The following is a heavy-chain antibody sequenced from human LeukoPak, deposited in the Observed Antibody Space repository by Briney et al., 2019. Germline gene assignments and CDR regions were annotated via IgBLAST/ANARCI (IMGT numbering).Heavy chain of an antibody. CDR2: ISGSGGST. Sequence: PGGSLRLSCAASGFSFSSYVMTWVRQAPGKGLEWVSGISGSGGSTYYADSVKGRFTISRDNSKNTLYLQMNSLRADDTAVYYCAKGFSSGYYDYWGQGTLVTVSS. J-gene: IGHJ4*02. V-gene: IGHV3-23*01. CDR1: GFSFSSYV. CDR3: AKGFSSGYYDY. D-gene: IGHD6-19*01.